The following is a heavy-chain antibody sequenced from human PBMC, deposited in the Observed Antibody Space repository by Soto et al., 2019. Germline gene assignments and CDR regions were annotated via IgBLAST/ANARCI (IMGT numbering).Heavy chain of an antibody. Sequence: GGSLRLSCAASGFTFSSYAMSWVRQAPGKGLEWVSAISGSGGSTYYADSVKGRFTLSRDNSKNTLYLQMNSLRAEDTAVYYCAKSSRLQMGSYYYYMDVWGKGTTVTVSS. CDR1: GFTFSSYA. J-gene: IGHJ6*03. CDR2: ISGSGGST. V-gene: IGHV3-23*01. D-gene: IGHD6-25*01. CDR3: AKSSRLQMGSYYYYMDV.